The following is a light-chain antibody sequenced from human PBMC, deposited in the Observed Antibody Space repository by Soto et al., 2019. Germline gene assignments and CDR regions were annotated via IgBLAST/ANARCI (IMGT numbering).Light chain of an antibody. CDR3: QTWGTGIQGHWV. V-gene: IGLV4-69*01. J-gene: IGLJ3*02. CDR1: SGHSSYA. CDR2: LNSDGSH. Sequence: QLVLTQSPSASASLGASVKLTCTLSSGHSSYAIAWHQQQPEKGPRYLMKLNSDGSHSKGDGIPDRFSGSSSGAERYLTISSLQSEDEADYYCQTWGTGIQGHWVFGGGTKVTVL.